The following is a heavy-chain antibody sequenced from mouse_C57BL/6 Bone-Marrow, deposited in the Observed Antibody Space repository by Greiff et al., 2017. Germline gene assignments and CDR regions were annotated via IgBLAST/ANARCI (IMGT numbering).Heavy chain of an antibody. CDR1: GYTFTSYW. CDR2: IDPSDSET. D-gene: IGHD2-4*01. J-gene: IGHJ2*01. CDR3: ARESIYYDYEDYFDY. V-gene: IGHV1-52*01. Sequence: QVQLQQPGAELVRPGSSVKLSCKASGYTFTSYWMHWVKQRPIQGLEWIGNIDPSDSETHYNQKFKDKATLTVDKSSSTAYMQLSSLTSEDSAVYYCARESIYYDYEDYFDYWGQGTTLTVSS.